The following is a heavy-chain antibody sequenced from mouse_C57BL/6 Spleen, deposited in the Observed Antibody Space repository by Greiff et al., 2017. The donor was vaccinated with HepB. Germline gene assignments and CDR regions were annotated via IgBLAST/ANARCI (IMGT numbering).Heavy chain of an antibody. CDR2: ISYDGSN. CDR1: GYSITSGYY. CDR3: AREDSSGYRGY. V-gene: IGHV3-6*01. Sequence: VQLQQSGPGLVKPSQSLSLTCSVTGYSITSGYYWNWIRQFPGNKLEWMGYISYDGSNNYNPSLKNRISITRDTSKNQFFLKLNSVTTEDTATYYCAREDSSGYRGYWGQGTTLTVSS. D-gene: IGHD3-2*02. J-gene: IGHJ2*01.